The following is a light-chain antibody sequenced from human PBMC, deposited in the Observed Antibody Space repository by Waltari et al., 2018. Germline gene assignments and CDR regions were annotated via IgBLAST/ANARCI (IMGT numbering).Light chain of an antibody. CDR2: DTS. J-gene: IGKJ4*01. CDR3: QQRRDWPLT. CDR1: QSVTNY. V-gene: IGKV3-11*01. Sequence: DIVLTQSPAILSLSPGERASLSCRASQSVTNYLAWYQQKPGQAPRLLIYDTSNRATVIPTGFSGRGFGTDFPLTISSLEPEDFAVYYCQQRRDWPLTFGGGTKVEIK.